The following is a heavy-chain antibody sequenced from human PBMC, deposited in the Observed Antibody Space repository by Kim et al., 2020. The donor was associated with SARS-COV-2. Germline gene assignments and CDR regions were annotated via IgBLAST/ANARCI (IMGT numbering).Heavy chain of an antibody. CDR2: GST. V-gene: IGHV4-59*01. D-gene: IGHD4-4*01. Sequence: GSTNYNTALKSRVTISVDTSKNQFSLKLSSVTAADTAVYYCARSVTHDYWGQGTLVTVSS. CDR3: ARSVTHDY. J-gene: IGHJ4*02.